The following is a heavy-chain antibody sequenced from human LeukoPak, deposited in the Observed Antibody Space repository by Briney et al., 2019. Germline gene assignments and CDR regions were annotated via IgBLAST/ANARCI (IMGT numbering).Heavy chain of an antibody. Sequence: GASVKVSCKASGGTFSSYAISWVRQAPGQGLEWMGGIIPIFGTANYAQKFQGRVTMTRDTSTSTVYMELSSLRSEDTAVYYCARAPVGANVDYWGQGTLVTVSS. V-gene: IGHV1-69*05. CDR2: IIPIFGTA. J-gene: IGHJ4*02. CDR1: GGTFSSYA. CDR3: ARAPVGANVDY. D-gene: IGHD1-26*01.